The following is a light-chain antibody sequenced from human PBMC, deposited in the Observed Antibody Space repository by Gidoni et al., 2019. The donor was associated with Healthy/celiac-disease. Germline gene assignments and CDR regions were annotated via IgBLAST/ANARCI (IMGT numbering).Light chain of an antibody. V-gene: IGKV3-11*01. J-gene: IGKJ4*01. Sequence: EIVLSQSPASLSLSPGDRATLPCRASQSVSSYLAWYQQKPGQAPRLLIYDASNRATGIPARFSGSGSGTDFTLTISSLEPEDFAVYYCQQRCNWPLTFGGGTKVEIK. CDR3: QQRCNWPLT. CDR2: DAS. CDR1: QSVSSY.